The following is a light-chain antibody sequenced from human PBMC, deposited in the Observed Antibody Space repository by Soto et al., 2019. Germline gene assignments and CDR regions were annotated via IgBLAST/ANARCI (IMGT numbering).Light chain of an antibody. CDR1: SSDVGAYDS. CDR3: TSYTGSNNFV. Sequence: SALTQPPSASGSPGQSVTLSCTGTSSDVGAYDSVSWYQQHPDKAPKLLIYEVNKRPSGVPDRFSGSKSGNAASLTVSGLQAEDEADYFCTSYTGSNNFVFGGGTKVTVL. CDR2: EVN. V-gene: IGLV2-8*01. J-gene: IGLJ2*01.